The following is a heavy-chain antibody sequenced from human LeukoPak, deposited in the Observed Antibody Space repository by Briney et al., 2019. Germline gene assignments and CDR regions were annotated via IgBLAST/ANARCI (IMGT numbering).Heavy chain of an antibody. Sequence: SETLSLTCTVSGGSISSTSSYWGWIRQPPGKGLEWIGSVRYSGKTYYNPSLKSRVTMSLDTSKNQFSLRLTSVTAADTAVYSCARHYYDSGGLAYYFDYWGQGTLVTVSS. J-gene: IGHJ4*02. V-gene: IGHV4-39*01. CDR2: VRYSGKT. CDR3: ARHYYDSGGLAYYFDY. CDR1: GGSISSTSSY. D-gene: IGHD3-22*01.